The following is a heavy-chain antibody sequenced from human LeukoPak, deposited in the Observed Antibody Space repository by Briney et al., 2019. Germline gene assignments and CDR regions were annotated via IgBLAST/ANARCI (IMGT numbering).Heavy chain of an antibody. CDR1: GGSFSGYY. J-gene: IGHJ4*02. Sequence: SETLSLTCAVYGGSFSGYYWSWIRQPPGKGLEWIGEINHSGSTNYNPSLKSRVTISVDTSKNQFSLKLSSVTAADTAVYYCARDQRTIKEMATVTRHIPHRPPLGYWGQGTLVTVSS. V-gene: IGHV4-34*01. CDR2: INHSGST. CDR3: ARDQRTIKEMATVTRHIPHRPPLGY. D-gene: IGHD5-24*01.